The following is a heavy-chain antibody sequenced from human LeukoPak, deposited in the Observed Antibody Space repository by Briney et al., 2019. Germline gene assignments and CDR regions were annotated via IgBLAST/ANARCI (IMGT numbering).Heavy chain of an antibody. D-gene: IGHD2-8*01. CDR1: GFMFSDYF. J-gene: IGHJ4*02. CDR3: ARDNGNKYYFDY. CDR2: ISSNSKYT. V-gene: IGHV3-11*05. Sequence: GGSLRLSCAASGFMFSDYFMSWIRQAPGKELEWISYISSNSKYTKYADSVKGRFTISRDNAKKSLYLHMNGLRAEDTAVYYCARDNGNKYYFDYWGQGTLVTVSS.